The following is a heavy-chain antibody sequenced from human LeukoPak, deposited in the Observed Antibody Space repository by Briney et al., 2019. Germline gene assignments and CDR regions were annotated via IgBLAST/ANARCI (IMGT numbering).Heavy chain of an antibody. CDR1: GFTFRSNW. CDR2: INSDGSST. V-gene: IGHV3-74*01. CDR3: ARTLADAFDI. J-gene: IGHJ3*02. Sequence: GGSLRLSCAASGFTFRSNWMHWGRQPPGKGLVWVSLINSDGSSTTYADSVRGRFTISRDNAKNTLYLQMNSLRAEDTAVYYCARTLADAFDIWGQGTIVTVSS. D-gene: IGHD3-16*01.